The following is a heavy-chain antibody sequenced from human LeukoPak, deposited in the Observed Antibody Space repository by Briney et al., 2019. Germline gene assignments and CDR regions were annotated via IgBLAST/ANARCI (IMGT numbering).Heavy chain of an antibody. V-gene: IGHV1-2*02. CDR1: GYTITGYY. D-gene: IGHD6-13*01. CDR2: INPNSGGT. J-gene: IGHJ4*02. CDR3: ARGIAAAVTTFY. Sequence: ASVKVSCKASGYTITGYYMHWVRQAPGQGLEWMGWINPNSGGTNYAQKFQGRVTMTRDTSISTAYMELSRLRSDDTAVYYCARGIAAAVTTFYWGQGTLVTVSS.